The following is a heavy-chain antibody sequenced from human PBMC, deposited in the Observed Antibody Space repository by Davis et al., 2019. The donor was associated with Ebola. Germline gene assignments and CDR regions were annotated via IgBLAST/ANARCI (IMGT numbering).Heavy chain of an antibody. CDR1: GFTFSGSA. CDR3: AKLVVAATRGWFDP. CDR2: ISGYGGTT. Sequence: GGSLRLSCAASGFTFSGSAMSWVRQAPGKGLEWVSGISGYGGTTFYADSVKGRLTISRDNSKNTLDLQMNSLRAEDTAVYYCAKLVVAATRGWFDPWGQGTLVTVSS. D-gene: IGHD2-15*01. V-gene: IGHV3-23*01. J-gene: IGHJ5*02.